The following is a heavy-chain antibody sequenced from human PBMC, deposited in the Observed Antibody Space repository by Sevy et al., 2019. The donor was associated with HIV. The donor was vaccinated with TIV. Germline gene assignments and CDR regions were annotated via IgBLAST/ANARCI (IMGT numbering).Heavy chain of an antibody. J-gene: IGHJ4*02. D-gene: IGHD2-21*02. V-gene: IGHV3-9*01. CDR3: AKDRGGDGFWTANFDY. CDR2: ISWNSGGI. CDR1: GFTFDDYA. Sequence: GGSLRLSCAASGFTFDDYAMHWVRQAPGKGLEWVSGISWNSGGIGYADSVKGRFTISRDNAKNSLYLQMNSLRAEDTALSYCAKDRGGDGFWTANFDYWGQGTLVTVSS.